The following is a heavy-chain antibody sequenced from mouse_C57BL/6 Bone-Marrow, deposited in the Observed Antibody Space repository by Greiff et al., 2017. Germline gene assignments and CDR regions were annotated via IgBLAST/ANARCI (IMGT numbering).Heavy chain of an antibody. J-gene: IGHJ3*01. CDR3: ARGITGGFAY. D-gene: IGHD1-1*01. CDR1: GFTFSDYG. CDR2: ISSGSSTI. V-gene: IGHV5-17*01. Sequence: EVMLVESGGGLVKPGGSLKLSCAASGFTFSDYGMHWVRQAPEKGLEWVAYISSGSSTIYYADTVKGRFTISRDNAKNTLFLQMTRLRSEDTAMYYCARGITGGFAYWGQGTLVTVSA.